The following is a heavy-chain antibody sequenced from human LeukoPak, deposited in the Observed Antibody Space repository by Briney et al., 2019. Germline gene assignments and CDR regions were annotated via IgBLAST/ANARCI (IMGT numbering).Heavy chain of an antibody. J-gene: IGHJ3*02. CDR2: ISGSGDYT. D-gene: IGHD3-10*01. V-gene: IGHV3-23*01. CDR1: GFTFSSYA. Sequence: GGSLRLSCTASGFTFSSYAMNWVRQAPGKGLEWVSSISGSGDYTYYADSVKGRFTISRDNSKNTLYLQMNSLRAEDTAVYYCAKDHWVTMVRPLGAFDIWGQGTMVTVSS. CDR3: AKDHWVTMVRPLGAFDI.